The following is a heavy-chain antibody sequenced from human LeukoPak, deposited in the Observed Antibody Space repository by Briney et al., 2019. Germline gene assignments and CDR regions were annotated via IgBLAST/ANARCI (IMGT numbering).Heavy chain of an antibody. V-gene: IGHV4-34*01. J-gene: IGHJ6*02. D-gene: IGHD2-2*02. CDR2: INHSGST. CDR3: ARGRIVGCSSTSCYMYYYYGMDV. CDR1: GGSFSGYY. Sequence: SETLSLTCAVYGGSFSGYYWSWIRQPPGKGLEWIGEINHSGSTNYNPSLKNRVTISVDTSKNQFSLKLSSVTAADTAVYYCARGRIVGCSSTSCYMYYYYGMDVWGQGTTVTVSS.